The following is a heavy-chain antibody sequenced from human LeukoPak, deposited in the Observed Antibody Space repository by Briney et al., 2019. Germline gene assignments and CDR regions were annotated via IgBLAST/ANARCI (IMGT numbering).Heavy chain of an antibody. J-gene: IGHJ4*02. D-gene: IGHD6-19*01. CDR2: IKSKTDGGTT. V-gene: IGHV3-15*01. CDR1: GFAFSNAW. CDR3: AKESSSGWYYFDY. Sequence: GGSLRLSCEASGFAFSNAWMSWVRQDPGKGLEWVGRIKSKTDGGTTDYAAPVKGRFTISRDDSKDTLYLQMNSLRAEDTAVYYCAKESSSGWYYFDYWCQGTLVTVSS.